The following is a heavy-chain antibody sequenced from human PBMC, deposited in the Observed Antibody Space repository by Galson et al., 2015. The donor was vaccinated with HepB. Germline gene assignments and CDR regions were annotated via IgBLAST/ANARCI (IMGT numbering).Heavy chain of an antibody. CDR1: GFTFSNAW. D-gene: IGHD6-13*01. J-gene: IGHJ5*02. CDR3: TTEEEVIAAAGPLVGP. Sequence: SLRLSCAASGFTFSNAWMNWVRQAPGKGLEWVGRIKSKTDGGTTDYAAPVKGRFTISRDDSKNTLYLQMNSLKTEDTAVYYCTTEEEVIAAAGPLVGPWGQGTLVTVSS. CDR2: IKSKTDGGTT. V-gene: IGHV3-15*07.